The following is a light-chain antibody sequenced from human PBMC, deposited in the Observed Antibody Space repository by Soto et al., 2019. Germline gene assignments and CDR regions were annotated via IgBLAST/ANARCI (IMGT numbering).Light chain of an antibody. Sequence: QPVLTQPASVSGSPGQSITISCTGTSSDVGRYKLVSWYQQHPGKAPKLMIYDVSNRPSGVSNRFSGSKSGNTASLTISGLQAEDEADYYCSSYTTSTTLIFGGGTKLTVL. V-gene: IGLV2-14*03. CDR2: DVS. CDR3: SSYTTSTTLI. J-gene: IGLJ2*01. CDR1: SSDVGRYKL.